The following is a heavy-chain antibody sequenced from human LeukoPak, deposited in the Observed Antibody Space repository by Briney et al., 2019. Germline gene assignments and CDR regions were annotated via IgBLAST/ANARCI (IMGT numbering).Heavy chain of an antibody. CDR2: ISAQYGNT. J-gene: IGHJ4*02. CDR1: GYTFTSYG. Sequence: GPSVKVSCKASGYTFTSYGISWVRQAPGQGLEWMGWISAQYGNTNYAQKLQGRVTMATDTSTSTDSMELRSLRSDDTAVYYCAKDPYRASSGLVDYWGQGTLVTVSS. V-gene: IGHV1-18*01. D-gene: IGHD5-12*01. CDR3: AKDPYRASSGLVDY.